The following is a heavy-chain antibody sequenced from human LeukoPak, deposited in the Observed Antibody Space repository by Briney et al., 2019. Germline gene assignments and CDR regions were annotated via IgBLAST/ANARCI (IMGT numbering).Heavy chain of an antibody. D-gene: IGHD3-10*01. Sequence: PGGSLRLSCAASGFTFSSYSMNWVRQAPGKGLEWVSYISSSSSTIYYADSVNGRFTISRDNAKNSLYLQMNSLRDEDTAVYYCARDITMVRGVIIRAPLGFDYWGQGTLVTVSS. CDR1: GFTFSSYS. J-gene: IGHJ4*02. CDR2: ISSSSSTI. CDR3: ARDITMVRGVIIRAPLGFDY. V-gene: IGHV3-48*02.